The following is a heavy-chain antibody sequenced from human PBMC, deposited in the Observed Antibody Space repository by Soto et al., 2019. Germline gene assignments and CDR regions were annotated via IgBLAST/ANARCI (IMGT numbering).Heavy chain of an antibody. CDR3: ARDNNPGCSSTSCYSRWFDP. CDR1: GFTFSSYW. J-gene: IGHJ5*02. CDR2: INSDGSGT. Sequence: GGSLRLSCAASGFTFSSYWMHWVRQAPGKGLVWVSRINSDGSGTSYADSVKGRFTISRDNAKNTLYLQMNSLRAEDMAVYYCARDNNPGCSSTSCYSRWFDPWGQGTLVTVSS. D-gene: IGHD2-2*01. V-gene: IGHV3-74*01.